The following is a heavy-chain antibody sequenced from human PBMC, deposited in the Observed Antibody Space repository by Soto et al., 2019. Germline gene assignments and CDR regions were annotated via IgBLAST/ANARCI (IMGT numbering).Heavy chain of an antibody. CDR3: AKDTYLDYSDSSGYYPWYYYGLDV. CDR1: GFTFSSYA. CDR2: ISGSGGST. J-gene: IGHJ6*02. V-gene: IGHV3-23*04. Sequence: EVQLVESGGGLVQPGGSLRLSCAASGFTFSSYAMSWVRQAPGKGLEWVSAISGSGGSTYYADSVKGRFTISRDNSKNTLYLQMNSLRAEDTAVYYCAKDTYLDYSDSSGYYPWYYYGLDVWGQGTTVTVSS. D-gene: IGHD3-22*01.